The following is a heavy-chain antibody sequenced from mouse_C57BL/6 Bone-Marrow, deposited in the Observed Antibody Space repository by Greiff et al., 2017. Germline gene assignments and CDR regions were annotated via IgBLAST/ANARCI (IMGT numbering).Heavy chain of an antibody. CDR2: IDPSDSET. CDR3: ARLAYGSSPLYAMDY. J-gene: IGHJ4*01. CDR1: GYTFTSYW. D-gene: IGHD1-1*01. Sequence: VQGVESGAELVRPGSSVKLSCKASGYTFTSYWMHWVKQRPIQGLEWIGNIDPSDSETHYNQKFKDKATLTVDKSSSTAYMQLSSLTSEDSAVYYCARLAYGSSPLYAMDYWGQGTSVTVSS. V-gene: IGHV1-52*01.